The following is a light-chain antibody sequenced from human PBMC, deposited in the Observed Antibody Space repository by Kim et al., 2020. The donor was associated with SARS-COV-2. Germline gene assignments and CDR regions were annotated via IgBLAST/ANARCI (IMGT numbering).Light chain of an antibody. Sequence: SSELTQDSAVSVALGQTVRITCQGDSLRSYYASWYQQKPGQAPVLVIYGKNNRPSGIPDRFSGSSPGNTASLTITGAQAEDEADYYCNSRDSSGNHVVFG. CDR3: NSRDSSGNHVV. V-gene: IGLV3-19*01. J-gene: IGLJ2*01. CDR2: GKN. CDR1: SLRSYY.